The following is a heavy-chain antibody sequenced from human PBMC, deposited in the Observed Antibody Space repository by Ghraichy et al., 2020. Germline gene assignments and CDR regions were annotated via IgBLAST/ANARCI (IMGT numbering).Heavy chain of an antibody. V-gene: IGHV4-4*09. J-gene: IGHJ6*02. CDR3: ARHGGVYAILDYYYYGMDV. CDR1: GGSISSYY. D-gene: IGHD2-8*01. CDR2: IYTSGST. Sequence: SQTPLTCTVSGGSISSYYWSWIRQPPGKGLEWIGYIYTSGSTNYNPSLKSRVTISVDTSKNQFSLKLSSVTAADTAVYYCARHGGVYAILDYYYYGMDVWGQGTTVTVSS.